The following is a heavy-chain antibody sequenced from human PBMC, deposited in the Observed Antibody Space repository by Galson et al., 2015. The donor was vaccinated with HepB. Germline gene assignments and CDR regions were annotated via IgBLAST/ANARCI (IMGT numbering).Heavy chain of an antibody. Sequence: SLRLSCAASGFTFSSYGMHWVRQAPGKGLEWVAVIWYDGSNKYYADSVKGRFTISRDNSKNTLYLQMNSLRAEDTAVYYCARDGNCTVTTHYYYYGMDVWGQGTTVTVSS. J-gene: IGHJ6*02. D-gene: IGHD4-11*01. CDR3: ARDGNCTVTTHYYYYGMDV. V-gene: IGHV3-33*01. CDR1: GFTFSSYG. CDR2: IWYDGSNK.